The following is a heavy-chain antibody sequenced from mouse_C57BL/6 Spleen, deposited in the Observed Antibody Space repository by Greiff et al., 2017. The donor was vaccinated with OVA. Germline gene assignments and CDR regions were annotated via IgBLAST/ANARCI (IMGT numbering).Heavy chain of an antibody. V-gene: IGHV3-6*01. CDR2: ISYDGSN. CDR3: ARGTTVWYFDV. J-gene: IGHJ1*03. D-gene: IGHD1-1*01. Sequence: EVQLQESGPGLVKPSQSLSLTCSVTGYSITSGYYWNWIRQFPGNKLEWMGYISYDGSNNYNPSLKNRISITRDTSKNQFFLKLNSVTTEDTATDYCARGTTVWYFDVWGTGTTVTVSS. CDR1: GYSITSGYY.